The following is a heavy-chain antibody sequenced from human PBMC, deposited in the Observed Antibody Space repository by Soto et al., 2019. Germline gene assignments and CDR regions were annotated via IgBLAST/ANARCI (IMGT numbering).Heavy chain of an antibody. V-gene: IGHV1-3*01. Sequence: ASVKVPCKASGYTFTSYAMHWVRQAPGQRLEWMGWSNAGNVNTKHSQKFQGRVTLTTEKSASTAYMELSSMRSEDTAVYYCASGDLPYCSGSPGMFDSWGQGTLVTVSS. CDR3: ASGDLPYCSGSPGMFDS. J-gene: IGHJ4*02. CDR2: SNAGNVNT. CDR1: GYTFTSYA. D-gene: IGHD3-10*01.